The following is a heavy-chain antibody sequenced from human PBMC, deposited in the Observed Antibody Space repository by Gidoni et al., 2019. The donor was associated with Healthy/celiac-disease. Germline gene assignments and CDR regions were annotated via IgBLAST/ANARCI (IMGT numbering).Heavy chain of an antibody. CDR2: ISYDGSNK. CDR1: GFTFSRYA. J-gene: IGHJ4*02. V-gene: IGHV3-30-3*01. Sequence: QVQLVEAGGGVVQPGRSLRLACAASGFTFSRYAMHWVRQAPGKGLEWVAVISYDGSNKYYADSVKGRFTISRDNSKNTLYLQMNSLRAEDTAVYYCARDKGEWELLHAFDYWGQGTLVTVSS. D-gene: IGHD1-26*01. CDR3: ARDKGEWELLHAFDY.